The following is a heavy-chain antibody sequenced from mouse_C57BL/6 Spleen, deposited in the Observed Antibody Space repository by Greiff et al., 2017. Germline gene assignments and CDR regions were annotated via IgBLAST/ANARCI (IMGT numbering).Heavy chain of an antibody. CDR1: GYTFTSYW. CDR2: IYPSDSET. D-gene: IGHD2-5*01. CDR3: AREGDSNPAMDY. Sequence: QVQLQQPGAELVRPGSSVKLSCKASGYTFTSYWMNWVKQRPIQGLEWIGNIYPSDSETHYNQKFKDKATLTVDKSSSTAYMQLSSLTSEDSAVYYCAREGDSNPAMDYWGQGTSVTVSA. V-gene: IGHV1-52*01. J-gene: IGHJ4*01.